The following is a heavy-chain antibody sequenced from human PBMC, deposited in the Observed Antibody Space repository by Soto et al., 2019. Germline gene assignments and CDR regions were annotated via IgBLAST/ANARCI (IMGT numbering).Heavy chain of an antibody. CDR3: VRDDPPKGAFDY. J-gene: IGHJ4*02. CDR2: IFINGGT. V-gene: IGHV3-66*01. D-gene: IGHD1-26*01. CDR1: GFTVSSIY. Sequence: EVQLVESGGDLVQPGGSLRLSCAASGFTVSSIYMSWVRQAPGKGLEWVSVIFINGGTIYADAVKGRFTISRDSSKNTLYLQMNTLRVEDTAVYYCVRDDPPKGAFDYWGQGTLVTVSS.